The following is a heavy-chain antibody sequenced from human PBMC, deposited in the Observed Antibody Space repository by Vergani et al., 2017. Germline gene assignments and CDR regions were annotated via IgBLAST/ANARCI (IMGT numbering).Heavy chain of an antibody. CDR2: ISSTGSSM. V-gene: IGHV3-48*03. CDR3: ARGSRAAGYSGPDS. Sequence: EVQLVESGGGLVQPGGSLRLSCADSGLIFSRFDMNWVRQAPGKGLEWISYISSTGSSMSYADSVKGRFTISRDNAKDSLFLQMSSLRADDTAVYYCARGSRAAGYSGPDSWGQGTRVTVSS. D-gene: IGHD6-13*01. J-gene: IGHJ4*02. CDR1: GLIFSRFD.